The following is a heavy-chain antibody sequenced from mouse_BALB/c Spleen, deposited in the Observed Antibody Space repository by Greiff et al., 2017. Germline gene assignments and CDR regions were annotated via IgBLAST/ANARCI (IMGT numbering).Heavy chain of an antibody. CDR1: GFSLTSYG. V-gene: IGHV2-2*02. J-gene: IGHJ4*01. Sequence: QVQLKESGPGLVQPSQSLSITCTVSGFSLTSYGVHWVRQSPGKGLEWLGVIWSGGSTDYNAAFISRLSISKDNSKSQVFFKMNSLQANDTAIYYCARNRDYYGSSPLYAMDYWGQGTSVTVSS. D-gene: IGHD1-1*01. CDR3: ARNRDYYGSSPLYAMDY. CDR2: IWSGGST.